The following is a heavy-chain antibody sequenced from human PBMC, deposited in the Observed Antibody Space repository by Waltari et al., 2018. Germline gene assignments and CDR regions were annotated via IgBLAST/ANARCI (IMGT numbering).Heavy chain of an antibody. CDR1: GGSISSSSYY. CDR2: IYYSGST. V-gene: IGHV4-39*07. Sequence: QLQLQESGPGLVKPSETLSLTCTVSGGSISSSSYYWGWIRQPPGKGLEWIGSIYYSGSTYYNPSLKSRVTISVDTSKNQFSLKLSSVTAADTAVYYCARVRGGITSSVFHYWGQGTLVTVSS. D-gene: IGHD3-10*01. J-gene: IGHJ4*02. CDR3: ARVRGGITSSVFHY.